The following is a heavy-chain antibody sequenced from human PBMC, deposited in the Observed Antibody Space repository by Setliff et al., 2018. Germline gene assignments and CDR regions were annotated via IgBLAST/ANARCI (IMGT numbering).Heavy chain of an antibody. CDR2: IYSGDRNT. J-gene: IGHJ4*02. D-gene: IGHD1-7*01. CDR1: GFTFSSLW. V-gene: IGHV3-23*03. CDR3: AKPQVELRWGFES. Sequence: GGSLRLSCAASGFTFSSLWMSWVRQAPGKGLEWVSTIYSGDRNTFYTDSVKGRFTIFRDGSKNTLFLHMTSLRAEDTAVYYCAKPQVELRWGFESWGQGTPVTVS.